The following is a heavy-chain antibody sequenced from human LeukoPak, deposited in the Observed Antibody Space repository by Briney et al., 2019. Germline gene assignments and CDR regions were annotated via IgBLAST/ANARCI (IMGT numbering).Heavy chain of an antibody. Sequence: HPGGSLRLSCAASGFTVSSNYMSWVRQAPGKGLEWVSVIYSGGSTYYADSVKGRFTISRDNSKNTLYLQMNSLRAEDTAVYYCARDHSQKFGDHGAFDIWGQGTMVTVSS. CDR3: ARDHSQKFGDHGAFDI. D-gene: IGHD3-10*01. J-gene: IGHJ3*02. V-gene: IGHV3-53*01. CDR1: GFTVSSNY. CDR2: IYSGGST.